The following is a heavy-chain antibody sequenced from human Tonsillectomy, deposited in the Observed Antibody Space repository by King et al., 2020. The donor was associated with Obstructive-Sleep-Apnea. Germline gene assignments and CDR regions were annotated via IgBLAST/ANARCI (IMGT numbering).Heavy chain of an antibody. D-gene: IGHD3-3*01. CDR2: IYYSGST. J-gene: IGHJ2*01. Sequence: VQLQESGPGLVKPSETLSLTCTVSGDSISDYYWNWIRQPLGKGLEWIGFIYYSGSTNYNPSLKSRVTISVDTSKNQFSLKLSSVTAADTAVYYCARRDYDRVSAWYFDLWGRGALVTVSS. CDR3: ARRDYDRVSAWYFDL. CDR1: GDSISDYY. V-gene: IGHV4-59*08.